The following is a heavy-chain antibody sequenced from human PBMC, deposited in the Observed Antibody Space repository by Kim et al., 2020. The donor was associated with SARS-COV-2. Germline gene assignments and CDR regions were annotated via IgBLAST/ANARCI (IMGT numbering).Heavy chain of an antibody. V-gene: IGHV1-2*06. D-gene: IGHD2-2*02. Sequence: ASVKVSCKASGYTFTGYYMHWVRQAPGQGLEWMGRINPNSGGTNYAQKFQGRVTMTRDTSISTAYMELSRLRSDDTAVYYCARYCSSTSCYSGFDYWGQGTLVTVSS. CDR3: ARYCSSTSCYSGFDY. J-gene: IGHJ4*02. CDR2: INPNSGGT. CDR1: GYTFTGYY.